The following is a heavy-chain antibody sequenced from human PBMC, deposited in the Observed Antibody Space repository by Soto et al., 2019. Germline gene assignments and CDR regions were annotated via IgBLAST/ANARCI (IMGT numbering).Heavy chain of an antibody. CDR3: AREGDILTGYGHYYYYYGMDV. D-gene: IGHD3-9*01. CDR2: IWYDGSNK. CDR1: RFPFMSYC. Sequence: GVSLTLYCAPPRFPFMSYCMHWVRQAPCKGLEWVAVIWYDGSNKYYADSVKGRFTISRDNSKNTLYLQMNSLRAEDTAVYYCAREGDILTGYGHYYYYYGMDVWGQGT. V-gene: IGHV3-33*01. J-gene: IGHJ6*02.